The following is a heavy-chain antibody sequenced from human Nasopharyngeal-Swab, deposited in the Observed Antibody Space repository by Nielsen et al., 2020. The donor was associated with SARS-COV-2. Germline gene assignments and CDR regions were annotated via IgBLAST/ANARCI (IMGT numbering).Heavy chain of an antibody. Sequence: GESLKISCAASGFTFNNYNFNWVRQAPGKRLEWVSSISSSSSYIYYADSVKGRFTISRDNAKNSLYLQMNSLRAEDTAVYYCARARPNWDAFDIWGQGTMVTVSS. J-gene: IGHJ3*02. CDR3: ARARPNWDAFDI. CDR1: GFTFNNYN. D-gene: IGHD7-27*01. CDR2: ISSSSSYI. V-gene: IGHV3-21*01.